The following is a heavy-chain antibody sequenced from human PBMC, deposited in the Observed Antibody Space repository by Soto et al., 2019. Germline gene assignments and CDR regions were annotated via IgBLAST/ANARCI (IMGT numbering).Heavy chain of an antibody. CDR2: VKEDGRDK. J-gene: IGHJ4*02. V-gene: IGHV3-7*03. CDR1: GFSFSSYW. Sequence: GGSLSLSCAASGFSFSSYWMTWVRQAPGKGLEWVANVKEDGRDKDYVASVKGRFTISRDNANKSVALEMSSLRVEDTAVYYCVRVYFFRGEWPPVTYFYFWGQGIQVTVSS. CDR3: VRVYFFRGEWPPVTYFYF. D-gene: IGHD3-3*01.